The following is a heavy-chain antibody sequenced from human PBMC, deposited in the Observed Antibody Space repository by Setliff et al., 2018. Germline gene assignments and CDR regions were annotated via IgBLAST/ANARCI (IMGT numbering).Heavy chain of an antibody. Sequence: PSETLSLTCTVSGGSVRSHYWSWIRQPPGKGLEWIGFASSPGSYNPGSPNYNPSLKGRVAISVDTSTNQFSLRLTSVTAADTAVYYCARNPSAMLGLDSWGQGTLVTVSS. CDR3: ARNPSAMLGLDS. CDR1: GGSVRSHY. D-gene: IGHD5-18*01. V-gene: IGHV4-59*02. J-gene: IGHJ4*02. CDR2: ASSPGSYNPGSP.